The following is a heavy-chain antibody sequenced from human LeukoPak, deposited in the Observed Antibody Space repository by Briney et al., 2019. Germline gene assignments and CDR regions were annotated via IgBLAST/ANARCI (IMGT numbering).Heavy chain of an antibody. D-gene: IGHD6-13*01. J-gene: IGHJ6*03. V-gene: IGHV4-39*02. CDR3: AGLRATGTGRGYMDV. Sequence: SETLSLTCTVSGDSISSPGYYWGWIRQPPGKGLEWIGSFYNGESTYYNPSLRSRLTISVDTSKNLFSLKLSSVTAADTAKFYCAGLRATGTGRGYMDVWGKGTTVIVSS. CDR1: GDSISSPGYY. CDR2: FYNGEST.